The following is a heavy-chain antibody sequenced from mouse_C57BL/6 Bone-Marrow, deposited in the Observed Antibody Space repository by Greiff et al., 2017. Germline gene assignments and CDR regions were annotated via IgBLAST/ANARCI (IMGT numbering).Heavy chain of an antibody. CDR1: GYTFTSYW. Sequence: VQLQQPGAELVRPGSSVKLSCKASGYTFTSYWMHWVKQRPIQGLEWIGNIDPSDSGTHYNQKFKDKATLTVDKSSSTAYMQLSSLTSEDSAVYYCARLQGRDRDYWGQGTTVTVSS. D-gene: IGHD3-3*01. V-gene: IGHV1-52*01. CDR2: IDPSDSGT. J-gene: IGHJ4*01. CDR3: ARLQGRDRDY.